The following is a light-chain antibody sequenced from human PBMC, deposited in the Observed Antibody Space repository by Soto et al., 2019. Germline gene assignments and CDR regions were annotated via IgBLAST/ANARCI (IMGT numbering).Light chain of an antibody. CDR1: QSLRSS. CDR2: DAS. J-gene: IGKJ5*01. CDR3: QQYTGPPTT. Sequence: EIVLTQSPGTWSLPPGEGATLSCRASQSLRSSLAWYQQKPGQAPRLLIYDASTRATGIPARFSGSGSGTEFTLTISSLQSEDSAVYYCQQYTGPPTTFGQGTRLEN. V-gene: IGKV3-15*01.